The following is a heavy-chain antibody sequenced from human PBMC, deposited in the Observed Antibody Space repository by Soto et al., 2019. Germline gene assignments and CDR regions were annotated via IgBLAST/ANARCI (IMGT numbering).Heavy chain of an antibody. CDR2: ISGSGGST. V-gene: IGHV3-23*01. CDR1: GFTFSSYA. CDR3: VYSNYAIGFDY. D-gene: IGHD4-4*01. Sequence: GGSLRLSCAASGFTFSSYAMSWVRQAPGKGLEWVSAISGSGGSTYYADSVKGRFTISRDNSKNTLYLQMNSLRAEDTAVYYCVYSNYAIGFDYWGQGTLVTISS. J-gene: IGHJ4*02.